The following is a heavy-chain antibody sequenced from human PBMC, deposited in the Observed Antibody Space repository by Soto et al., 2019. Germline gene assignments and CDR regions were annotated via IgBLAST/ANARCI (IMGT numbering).Heavy chain of an antibody. D-gene: IGHD5-18*01. CDR2: IFYSGST. J-gene: IGHJ6*02. CDR1: WGSIINISYY. CDR3: ACIFSGGYSFGFYYYGMEV. V-gene: IGHV4-39*01. Sequence: EPHPDTKSVSWGSIINISYYRSMKSKAPGKGLEWIGSIFYSGSTYYIPSLKSRAMISVDTAKNQFSLKLSSVTAADTAVYYCACIFSGGYSFGFYYYGMEVWLQGSTVIVTS.